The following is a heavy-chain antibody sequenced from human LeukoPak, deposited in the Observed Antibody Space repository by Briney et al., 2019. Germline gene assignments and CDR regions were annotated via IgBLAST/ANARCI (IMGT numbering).Heavy chain of an antibody. CDR2: ISGSGGST. CDR1: GFTFSSYA. Sequence: GGSLRLSCAASGFTFSSYAMSWVRQAPGKGLEWVSAISGSGGSTYYADSVKGRFTISRDNSKNTLSLQMNSLRAEDTAVYYCAKTGTPWYYFDYWGQGTLVTVSS. J-gene: IGHJ4*02. CDR3: AKTGTPWYYFDY. D-gene: IGHD6-13*01. V-gene: IGHV3-23*01.